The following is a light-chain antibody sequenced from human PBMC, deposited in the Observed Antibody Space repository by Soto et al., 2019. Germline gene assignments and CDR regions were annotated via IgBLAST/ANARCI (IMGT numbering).Light chain of an antibody. CDR3: QPYNSYSGR. V-gene: IGKV1-5*03. CDR2: KAS. Sequence: DIQMTQSPSTLSSSLGGRGTSTCLASQSISTWLAWYQQKPGKAXNLLIYKASSLENGVTSRFSGSGSGTEFTLTISSLQPDDFATYYCQPYNSYSGRVGPGTKVEIK. J-gene: IGKJ1*01. CDR1: QSISTW.